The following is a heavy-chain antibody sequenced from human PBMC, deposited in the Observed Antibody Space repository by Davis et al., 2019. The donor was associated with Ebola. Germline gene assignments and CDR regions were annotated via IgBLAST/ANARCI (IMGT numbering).Heavy chain of an antibody. CDR3: AHQRGYSYGFDY. J-gene: IGHJ4*02. CDR1: GYSISSGYY. D-gene: IGHD5-18*01. CDR2: IYHSGST. Sequence: SETLSLTCTVSGYSISSGYYWGWIRQPPGKGLEWIGSIYHSGSTYYNPSLKSRVTISVGTSKNQFSLKLSSVTAADTAVYYCAHQRGYSYGFDYWGQGTLVTVSS. V-gene: IGHV4-38-2*02.